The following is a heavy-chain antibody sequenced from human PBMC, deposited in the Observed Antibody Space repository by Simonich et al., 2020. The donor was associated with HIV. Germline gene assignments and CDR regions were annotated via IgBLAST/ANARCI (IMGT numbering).Heavy chain of an antibody. CDR3: AKDRYYNFWSGYYDY. CDR2: IRGSGGST. Sequence: EVQLLESGGGFVQPGGSLRLSCAASGFTFSSYAMSWVRQAPGKGLEWVTAIRGSGGSTYYADSVKGRFTISRDNSKNTLYLQMNSLRAEDTAVYYCAKDRYYNFWSGYYDYWGQGTLVTVSS. V-gene: IGHV3-23*01. D-gene: IGHD3-3*01. J-gene: IGHJ4*02. CDR1: GFTFSSYA.